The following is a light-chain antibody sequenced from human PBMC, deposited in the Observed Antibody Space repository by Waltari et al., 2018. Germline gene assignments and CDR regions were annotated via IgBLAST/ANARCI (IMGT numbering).Light chain of an antibody. CDR1: NIGNKN. Sequence: SYELTQPLSVSVALGQTARLTCEGDNIGNKNVHWYQKKPGQAPVLVIYRDTERPSGIPEHFFGPNLGNTATLTISRAQVGDEADYYCQVYDSHTILFGGGTKLTVL. V-gene: IGLV3-9*01. CDR2: RDT. J-gene: IGLJ2*01. CDR3: QVYDSHTIL.